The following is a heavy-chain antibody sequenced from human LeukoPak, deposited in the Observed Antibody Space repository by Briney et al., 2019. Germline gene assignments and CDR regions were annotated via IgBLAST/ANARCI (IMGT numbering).Heavy chain of an antibody. V-gene: IGHV4-34*01. CDR3: AKILLPDAFDI. Sequence: SETLSLTCAVYGGSFNGYYWSWIRQPPGKGLEWIGEINHSGSTNYNPSLKSRVTISVDTSKNQFSLKLSSVTAADTAVYYCAKILLPDAFDIWGQGTMVTVSS. J-gene: IGHJ3*02. CDR1: GGSFNGYY. D-gene: IGHD3-22*01. CDR2: INHSGST.